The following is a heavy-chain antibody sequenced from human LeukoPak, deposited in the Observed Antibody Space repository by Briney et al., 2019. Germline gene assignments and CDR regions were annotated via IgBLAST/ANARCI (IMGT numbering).Heavy chain of an antibody. CDR1: GFMFSSYW. CDR3: AKSLTTVTTGDY. D-gene: IGHD4-17*01. V-gene: IGHV3-23*01. J-gene: IGHJ4*02. Sequence: GGSLRLSCAASGFMFSSYWMTWVRQAPGKGLEWVSAISGSGGSTYYADSVKGRFTISRDNSKNTLYLQMNSLRAEDTAVYYCAKSLTTVTTGDYWGQGTLVTVSS. CDR2: ISGSGGST.